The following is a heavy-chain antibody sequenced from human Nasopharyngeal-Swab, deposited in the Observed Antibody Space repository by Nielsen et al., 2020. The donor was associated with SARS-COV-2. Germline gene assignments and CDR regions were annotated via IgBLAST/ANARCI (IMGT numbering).Heavy chain of an antibody. CDR1: GFTFSSYS. CDR2: ISSSSSTI. Sequence: GESLKISCAASGFTFSSYSMNWVRQAPGKGLEWVSYISSSSSTIYYADSVKGRFTISRDNAKNSLYLQMNSLRDEDTAVYYCARDSRPFGVVIIQWYFDLWGRGTLVTVSS. J-gene: IGHJ2*01. D-gene: IGHD3-3*01. CDR3: ARDSRPFGVVIIQWYFDL. V-gene: IGHV3-48*02.